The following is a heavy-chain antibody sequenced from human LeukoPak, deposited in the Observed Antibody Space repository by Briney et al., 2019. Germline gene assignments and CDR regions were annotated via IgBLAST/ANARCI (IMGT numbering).Heavy chain of an antibody. D-gene: IGHD2-15*01. V-gene: IGHV3-7*01. CDR1: GFTFSSYW. CDR2: IKQDGSEK. J-gene: IGHJ4*02. CDR3: ARDPRYCSGGSCYFGYFDY. Sequence: GGSLRLSCAASGFTFSSYWMSWVRQAPGKGREWVANIKQDGSEKYYVDSVKGRFTISRDNAKNSLYLQMNSLRAEDTAVYYCARDPRYCSGGSCYFGYFDYWGQGTLVTVSS.